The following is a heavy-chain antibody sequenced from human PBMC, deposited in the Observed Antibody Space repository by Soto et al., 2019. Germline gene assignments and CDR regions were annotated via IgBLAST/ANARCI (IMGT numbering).Heavy chain of an antibody. CDR2: FDPEDGET. J-gene: IGHJ6*03. CDR3: ARAGSNYFASGSYLPYYMDV. D-gene: IGHD3-10*01. V-gene: IGHV1-24*01. Sequence: GASVKVSCKVSGYTLTELSMHWVRQAPGKGLEWMGGFDPEDGETIYAQKFQGRVTMTEDTSTDTAYMELSSLRSEDTAVYYCARAGSNYFASGSYLPYYMDVWGKGTTVTVSS. CDR1: GYTLTELS.